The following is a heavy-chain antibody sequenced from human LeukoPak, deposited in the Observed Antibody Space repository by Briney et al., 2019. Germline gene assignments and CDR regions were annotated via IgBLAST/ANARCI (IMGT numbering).Heavy chain of an antibody. V-gene: IGHV4-34*01. CDR2: INHSGNT. Sequence: SETLSLTCAVYGGSFSGYCWSWIRQPPGKGLEWNAEINHSGNTNYNPSLKSRITISVDTSKNQFSLKLSSVTAADTAVYYCARVESMGDYFDSWGQGTLVAVSS. D-gene: IGHD3-16*01. CDR1: GGSFSGYC. J-gene: IGHJ4*02. CDR3: ARVESMGDYFDS.